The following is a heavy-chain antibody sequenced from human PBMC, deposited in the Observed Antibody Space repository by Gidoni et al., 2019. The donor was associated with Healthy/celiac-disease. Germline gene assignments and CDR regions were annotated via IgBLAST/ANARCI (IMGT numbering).Heavy chain of an antibody. CDR3: ARFVPDYGPFDY. Sequence: EVQLVESGGGLVQPGGSLRLSRAASGFTVSLHSVSCVRQAPGKGLEWVSVIYSGGSTDYADSVKGRVTISRDNSKNTLYLQMNSLRAEDTAVYYCARFVPDYGPFDYWGQGTLVTVSS. CDR1: GFTVSLHS. J-gene: IGHJ4*02. V-gene: IGHV3-66*02. D-gene: IGHD3-10*01. CDR2: IYSGGST.